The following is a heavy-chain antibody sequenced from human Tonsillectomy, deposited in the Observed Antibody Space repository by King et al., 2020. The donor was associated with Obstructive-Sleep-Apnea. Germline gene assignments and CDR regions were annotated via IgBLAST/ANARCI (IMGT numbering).Heavy chain of an antibody. J-gene: IGHJ5*02. CDR1: GGSISTYY. CDR3: ARSPYGSGIIDYFDP. D-gene: IGHD3-10*01. CDR2: IYYSGSS. Sequence: VQLQESGPGLVKPSETLSLTWTVSGGSISTYYWSWLRQPPGKSLGWVGFIYYSGSSNNHPSLKRRLSISVDTSKNQFSLKLTSVTAADTAVYYCARSPYGSGIIDYFDPWGQGTLVTVSS. V-gene: IGHV4-59*01.